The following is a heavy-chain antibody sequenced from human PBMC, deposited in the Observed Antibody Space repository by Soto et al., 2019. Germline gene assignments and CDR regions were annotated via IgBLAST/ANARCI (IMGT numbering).Heavy chain of an antibody. CDR2: ISGYNGNT. Sequence: GASVKVSCKASGYTFTNYGFSWVRQAPGQGLEWMGWISGYNGNTNYAQKLQGRVTMTTDTSTSTAYMELRSLRSDDTAVYYCARDRGYSGPERPFWFDPWGQGTLVTVSS. CDR3: ARDRGYSGPERPFWFDP. V-gene: IGHV1-18*01. D-gene: IGHD5-12*01. J-gene: IGHJ5*02. CDR1: GYTFTNYG.